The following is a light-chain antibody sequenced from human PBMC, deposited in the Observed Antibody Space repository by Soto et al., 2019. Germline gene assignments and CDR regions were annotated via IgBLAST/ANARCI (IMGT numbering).Light chain of an antibody. CDR2: EVN. CDR1: SGDIGGYNY. J-gene: IGLJ2*01. CDR3: SSFTNSSTLVV. V-gene: IGLV2-14*01. Sequence: QSVLTQPASVSGSPGQSITISCTGTSGDIGGYNYVSWYQHHPGKAPKLVISEVNHRPSGISNRFSGSKSGTTASLTISGLQAEDEADYYCSSFTNSSTLVVFGGGTKVTVL.